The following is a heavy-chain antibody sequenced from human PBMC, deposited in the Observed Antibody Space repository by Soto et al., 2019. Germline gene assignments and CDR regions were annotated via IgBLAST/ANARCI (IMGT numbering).Heavy chain of an antibody. CDR1: GFTFKHNA. V-gene: IGHV3-30-3*01. CDR3: AREGIAESGPNFYDF. D-gene: IGHD6-13*01. J-gene: IGHJ4*01. CDR2: ISFDGSTK. Sequence: QVQLVESGGGVVQPGRSLTIFCTASGFTFKHNAMHWIRQAPAKGLEWVADISFDGSTKNYADSVKGRFTISRDDSKNTLSLQMRALKGEDTATYYCAREGIAESGPNFYDFWGHGTLVAVSS.